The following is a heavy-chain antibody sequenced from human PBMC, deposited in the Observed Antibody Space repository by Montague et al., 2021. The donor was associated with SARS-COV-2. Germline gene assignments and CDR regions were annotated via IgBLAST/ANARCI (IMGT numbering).Heavy chain of an antibody. Sequence: CAISGDSVSSNSVAWSWIRQPPSRGLEWLGRTYYRSKWYSDYAPSVRGRLTVNPDASKNEFSLELNYVTPEDTAVYYCVPYSGWFYFDFWGQGTLVTVSS. J-gene: IGHJ4*02. CDR2: TYYRSKWYS. CDR1: GDSVSSNSVA. V-gene: IGHV6-1*01. CDR3: VPYSGWFYFDF. D-gene: IGHD6-19*01.